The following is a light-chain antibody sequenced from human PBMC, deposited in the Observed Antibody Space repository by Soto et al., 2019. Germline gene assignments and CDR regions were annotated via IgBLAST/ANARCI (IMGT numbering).Light chain of an antibody. Sequence: QLVLTQPPSVSGAPGQRITISCTGSSSNIGAGYPVHWYQQLPGTAPKLLIFGNTIRPSGVPDRFSGSRSGLAITGLQAEDEADYYCQSYDSSLSGYVFGTGTKLTVL. CDR1: SSNIGAGYP. J-gene: IGLJ1*01. CDR2: GNT. V-gene: IGLV1-40*01. CDR3: QSYDSSLSGYV.